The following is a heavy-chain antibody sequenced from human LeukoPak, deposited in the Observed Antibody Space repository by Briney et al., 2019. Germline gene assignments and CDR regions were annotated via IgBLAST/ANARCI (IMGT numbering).Heavy chain of an antibody. CDR3: ARRRGYYFDY. CDR1: GGSISSYY. V-gene: IGHV4-4*07. CDR2: FSTSGST. J-gene: IGHJ4*02. Sequence: SVTLSLTCTVSGGSISSYYWSWIRQPAGKGLEWIGRFSTSGSTNYNPSLKSRVTMSVDTSKNQFSLRLSSVTAADTAVYYCARRRGYYFDYWGQGTLVTVSS.